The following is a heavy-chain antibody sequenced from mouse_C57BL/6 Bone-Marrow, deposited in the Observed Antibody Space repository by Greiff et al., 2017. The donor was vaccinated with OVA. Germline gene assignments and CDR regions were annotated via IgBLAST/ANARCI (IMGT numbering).Heavy chain of an antibody. J-gene: IGHJ1*03. Sequence: QVQLKQSGPELVKPGASVKISCKASGYAFSSSWMNWVKQRPGKGLEWIGRIYPGDGDTNYNGKFKGKATLTADKASSTAYMQLSNLTSEDSAVYFCARSAITTVVRYFDVWGTGTTVTVSS. CDR1: GYAFSSSW. D-gene: IGHD1-1*01. CDR3: ARSAITTVVRYFDV. CDR2: IYPGDGDT. V-gene: IGHV1-82*01.